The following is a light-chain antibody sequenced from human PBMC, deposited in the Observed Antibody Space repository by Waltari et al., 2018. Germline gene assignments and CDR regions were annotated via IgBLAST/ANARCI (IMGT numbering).Light chain of an antibody. Sequence: DVLMTQSPLSLPVTLGQPASISCRSSQSLVHSDGNTYLNWFQQRPGQSPRRLFYRVSNRDSGVPDRFSGSGSGTDVTLKITRVEAEDVGVYYCMQGTHWPWTFGQGTKVEIK. J-gene: IGKJ1*01. CDR1: QSLVHSDGNTY. V-gene: IGKV2-30*02. CDR2: RVS. CDR3: MQGTHWPWT.